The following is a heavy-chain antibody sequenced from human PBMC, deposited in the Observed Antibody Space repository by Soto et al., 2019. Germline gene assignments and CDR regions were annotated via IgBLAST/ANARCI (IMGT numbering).Heavy chain of an antibody. CDR3: ARALSTRTRIGGLVWEQQEYYFDY. CDR1: GFTFSSYT. D-gene: IGHD1-26*01. J-gene: IGHJ4*02. CDR2: ISSSSSTI. V-gene: IGHV3-48*02. Sequence: GGSLRLSCAASGFTFSSYTMNWVRQAPGKGLEWVSYISSSSSTIYYANSVKGRFTVSRDKAKNSLYLQMNSLRDEDTAVYYCARALSTRTRIGGLVWEQQEYYFDYWGQGTLVTVSS.